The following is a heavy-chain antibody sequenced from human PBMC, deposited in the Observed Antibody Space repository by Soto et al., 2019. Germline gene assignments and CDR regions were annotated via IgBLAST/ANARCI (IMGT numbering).Heavy chain of an antibody. V-gene: IGHV3-23*01. CDR3: AKDPGLRDYYDNIYGMDV. CDR1: GFTFSSYA. Sequence: GGSLRLSCAASGFTFSSYAMSWVRQAPGKGLEWVSAISGSGGSTYYADSVKGRFTISRDNSKNTLYLQMNSLRAEDTAVYYCAKDPGLRDYYDNIYGMDVWGQGTTVTVSS. D-gene: IGHD3-22*01. J-gene: IGHJ6*02. CDR2: ISGSGGST.